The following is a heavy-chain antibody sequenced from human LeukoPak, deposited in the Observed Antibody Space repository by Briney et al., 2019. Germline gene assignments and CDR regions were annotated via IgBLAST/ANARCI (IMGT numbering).Heavy chain of an antibody. D-gene: IGHD3-22*01. CDR1: GGTFSSYA. J-gene: IGHJ6*02. CDR2: IIPIFGTA. V-gene: IGHV1-69*13. CDR3: ARRPTYYYDSSGYHAEDAGYYYGMDV. Sequence: SVKVSCKASGGTFSSYAISWVRQAPGQGLEWMGGIIPIFGTANYAQKFQGRVTITADESTSTAYMELSSLRSEDTAVYYCARRPTYYYDSSGYHAEDAGYYYGMDVWGQGTTVTVPS.